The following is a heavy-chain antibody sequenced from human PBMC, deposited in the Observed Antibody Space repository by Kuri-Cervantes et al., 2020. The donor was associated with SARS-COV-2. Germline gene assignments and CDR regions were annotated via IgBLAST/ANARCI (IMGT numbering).Heavy chain of an antibody. Sequence: ASVKVSCKASGYTFTGYYVHWVRQAPGQGLEWMGWINPNSGGTNYALKFQGRVTMTRDTSISTAYMELSELRSDDTAVYYCASDYYGSGSYSYYYYGMDVWGQGTTVTVSS. J-gene: IGHJ6*02. V-gene: IGHV1-2*02. CDR3: ASDYYGSGSYSYYYYGMDV. CDR2: INPNSGGT. CDR1: GYTFTGYY. D-gene: IGHD3-10*01.